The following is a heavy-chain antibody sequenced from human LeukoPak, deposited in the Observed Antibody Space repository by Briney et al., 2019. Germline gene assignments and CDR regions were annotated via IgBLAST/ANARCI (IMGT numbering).Heavy chain of an antibody. CDR3: ERGTRYYDSSGSDAFDI. V-gene: IGHV3-33*01. CDR2: IWYDGSNK. D-gene: IGHD3-22*01. Sequence: GGSLRLSCAASGFTFSSYGMHWVRQARGKGLEWVAVIWYDGSNKYYADSVKGRFTISRDNSKNTLYLQMNSLRAEDTAVYYCERGTRYYDSSGSDAFDIWGQGTMVTVSS. J-gene: IGHJ3*02. CDR1: GFTFSSYG.